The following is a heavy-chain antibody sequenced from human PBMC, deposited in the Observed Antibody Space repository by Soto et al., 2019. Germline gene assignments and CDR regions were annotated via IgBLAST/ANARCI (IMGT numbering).Heavy chain of an antibody. CDR2: IYYSGST. J-gene: IGHJ3*02. CDR3: AREGDGYTTFDI. Sequence: QVQLQESGPGLVKPSETLSLTCTVSGGSISSYYWSWIRQPPGKGLEWIGYIYYSGSTNYNPSLKSRVTIPVDTSKNQFSLKLSSVTAADTAVYYCAREGDGYTTFDIWGQGTMVTVSS. D-gene: IGHD5-12*01. CDR1: GGSISSYY. V-gene: IGHV4-59*01.